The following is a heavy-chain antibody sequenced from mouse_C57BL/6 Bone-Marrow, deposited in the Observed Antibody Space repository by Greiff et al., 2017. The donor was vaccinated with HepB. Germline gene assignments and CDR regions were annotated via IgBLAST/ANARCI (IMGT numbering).Heavy chain of an antibody. D-gene: IGHD1-1*01. CDR2: IYWDDDK. CDR1: GFSLSTSGMG. Sequence: QVTLKVCGPGILQSSQTLSLTCSFSGFSLSTSGMGVSWIRQPSGKGLEWLAHIYWDDDKRYNPSLKSRLTISKDTSRNQVFLKITSVDTADTATYYCARRPLNYYGSSYWYFDVWGTGTTVTVSS. V-gene: IGHV8-12*01. J-gene: IGHJ1*03. CDR3: ARRPLNYYGSSYWYFDV.